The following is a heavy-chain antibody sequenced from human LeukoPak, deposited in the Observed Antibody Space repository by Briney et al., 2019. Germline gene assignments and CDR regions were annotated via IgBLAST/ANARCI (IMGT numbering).Heavy chain of an antibody. CDR1: GGSISSYY. Sequence: SETLSLTCAVAGGSISSYYWSWIRQPAGKGLEWIGRIYTSGSTNYNPSLKSRVTMSVDTSKNHFSLKLSSVTAADTAVYYCAREIMGILAWFDPWGQGTLVTVSS. CDR3: AREIMGILAWFDP. CDR2: IYTSGST. J-gene: IGHJ5*02. V-gene: IGHV4-4*07. D-gene: IGHD2/OR15-2a*01.